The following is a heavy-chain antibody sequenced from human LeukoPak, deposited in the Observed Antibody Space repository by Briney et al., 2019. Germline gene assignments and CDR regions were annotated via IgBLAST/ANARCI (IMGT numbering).Heavy chain of an antibody. Sequence: SETLSLTCTVSGGSISDYYWSWIRQPPGEGLEWIAYVHHSGITDYNPSLQSRVTISLDTSTKQFLLKMSSVAAADTAVYYCARIRGSGSYYSYYFDYWGQGTLVTVSS. CDR1: GGSISDYY. J-gene: IGHJ4*02. D-gene: IGHD1-26*01. CDR3: ARIRGSGSYYSYYFDY. CDR2: VHHSGIT. V-gene: IGHV4-59*01.